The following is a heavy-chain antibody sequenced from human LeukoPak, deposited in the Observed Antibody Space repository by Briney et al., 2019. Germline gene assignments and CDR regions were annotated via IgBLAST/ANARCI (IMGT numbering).Heavy chain of an antibody. Sequence: SETLSLTCTASGGSISSSSYYWGWIRQPPGKGLEWIGSIYYSGSTYYNPSLKSRVTISVDTSKNQFSLKLSSMTAADTAVYYCARGALLWFGDRMEYYFDYWGQGTLLTVSS. CDR1: GGSISSSSYY. J-gene: IGHJ4*02. V-gene: IGHV4-39*07. CDR3: ARGALLWFGDRMEYYFDY. CDR2: IYYSGST. D-gene: IGHD3-10*01.